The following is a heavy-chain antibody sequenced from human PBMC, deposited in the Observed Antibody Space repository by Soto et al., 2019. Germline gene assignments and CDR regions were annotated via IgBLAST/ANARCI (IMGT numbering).Heavy chain of an antibody. CDR1: CGSIRSSSYY. CDR2: IYYSGST. V-gene: IGHV4-39*01. D-gene: IGHD3-3*01. Sequence: ETLSLTCTVSCGSIRSSSYYWGWIRQPPGKGLEWIGSIYYSGSTYYNPSLKSRVTISVDTSKNQFSLKLSSVTAADTAVYYCARLPVYDFWSVYPYNWFDPWGQGTLVTVSS. CDR3: ARLPVYDFWSVYPYNWFDP. J-gene: IGHJ5*02.